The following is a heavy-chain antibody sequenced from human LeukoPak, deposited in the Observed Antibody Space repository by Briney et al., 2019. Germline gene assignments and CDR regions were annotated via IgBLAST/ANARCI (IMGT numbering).Heavy chain of an antibody. D-gene: IGHD6-6*01. CDR2: INPNSGGT. J-gene: IGHJ4*02. CDR1: GYTFTGYY. Sequence: GASVKVSCKASGYTFTGYYMHWVRQAPGQGLEWMGWINPNSGGTNYAQKFQGRVIMTRDTSISTAYMELSRLRSDDTAVYYCARVPSSIAARSEDYYFDYWGQGTLVTVSS. CDR3: ARVPSSIAARSEDYYFDY. V-gene: IGHV1-2*02.